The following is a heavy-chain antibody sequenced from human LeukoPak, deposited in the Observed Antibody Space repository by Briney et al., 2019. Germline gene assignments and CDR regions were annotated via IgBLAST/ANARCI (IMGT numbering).Heavy chain of an antibody. J-gene: IGHJ4*02. CDR3: AKGGITGPTHYFDY. V-gene: IGHV3-9*03. CDR1: GFTFDDYA. CDR2: ISWNSGSI. D-gene: IGHD1-7*01. Sequence: GRSLRLSCAASGFTFDDYAMHWVRQAPGEGLEWVSGISWNSGSIGYADSVKGRFTISRDNAKNSLYLQMNSLRAEDMALYYCAKGGITGPTHYFDYWGQGTLVTVSS.